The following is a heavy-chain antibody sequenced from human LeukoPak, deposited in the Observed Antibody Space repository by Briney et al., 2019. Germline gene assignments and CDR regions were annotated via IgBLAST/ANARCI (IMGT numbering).Heavy chain of an antibody. Sequence: QSGGSLGLSCAASGFTFSSYWMSWVRQAPGKGLEWVSAISGSGGSTYYADSVKGRFTISRDNSKNTLYLQMNSLRAEDTAVYYCATIWRESDYWGQGTLVTVSS. J-gene: IGHJ4*02. V-gene: IGHV3-23*01. CDR2: ISGSGGST. D-gene: IGHD3-10*01. CDR1: GFTFSSYW. CDR3: ATIWRESDY.